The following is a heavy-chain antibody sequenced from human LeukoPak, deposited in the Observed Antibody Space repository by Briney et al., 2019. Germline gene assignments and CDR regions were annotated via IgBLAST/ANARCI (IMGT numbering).Heavy chain of an antibody. Sequence: GGSLRLSCAASGFTFSTYSMNWVRQAPGKGLEWVSYISSDSGTIYQADSVKGRFTISRDNAKNSLYLQMNSLRAEDTAVYHCARAAQPGFDPWGQGTLVIVSS. V-gene: IGHV3-48*01. D-gene: IGHD1-14*01. CDR1: GFTFSTYS. CDR2: ISSDSGTI. J-gene: IGHJ5*02. CDR3: ARAAQPGFDP.